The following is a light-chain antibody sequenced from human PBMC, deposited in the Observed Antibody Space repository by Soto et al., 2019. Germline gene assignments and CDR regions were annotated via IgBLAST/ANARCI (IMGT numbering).Light chain of an antibody. V-gene: IGKV1-39*01. Sequence: IRMTQSPSSLSASTGDRVTITCRASQGISTYLNWYQQKPGKAPKLLIYAASSLQSGVPSRFSGSESETDFTLTISSLQPEDFANYSCQQSYSTTWTFGQGTKVDI. CDR3: QQSYSTTWT. CDR2: AAS. CDR1: QGISTY. J-gene: IGKJ1*01.